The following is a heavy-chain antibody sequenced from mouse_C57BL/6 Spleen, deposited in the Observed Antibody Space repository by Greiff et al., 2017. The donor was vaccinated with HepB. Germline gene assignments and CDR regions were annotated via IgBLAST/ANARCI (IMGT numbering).Heavy chain of an antibody. CDR3: ARWMGGNYDYFDD. V-gene: IGHV1-64*01. D-gene: IGHD2-1*01. J-gene: IGHJ2*01. CDR1: GYTFTSYW. Sequence: QVQLQQPGAELVKPGASVKLSCKASGYTFTSYWMHWVKQRPGQGLEWIGMIHPNSGSTNYNEKFKSKATLTVDKSSSTAYMQLSSLTSEDSAVYYCARWMGGNYDYFDDWGQGTTLTVSS. CDR2: IHPNSGST.